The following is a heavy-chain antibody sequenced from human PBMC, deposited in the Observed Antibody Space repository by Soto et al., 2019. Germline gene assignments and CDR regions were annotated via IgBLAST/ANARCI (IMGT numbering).Heavy chain of an antibody. J-gene: IGHJ4*02. CDR3: AHLTTGGFYFDY. V-gene: IGHV2-5*02. CDR2: IYWDDDK. D-gene: IGHD4-17*01. CDR1: GFSLRNSGVG. Sequence: QITLKESGPTLVKPTQTLTLTCTFSGFSLRNSGVGVGWIRQPPGKALEWLALIYWDDDKRYSPYLKSRLTITKDTSKKQVVLTMTNMDPVDTATYYCAHLTTGGFYFDYWGQGTLVTVSS.